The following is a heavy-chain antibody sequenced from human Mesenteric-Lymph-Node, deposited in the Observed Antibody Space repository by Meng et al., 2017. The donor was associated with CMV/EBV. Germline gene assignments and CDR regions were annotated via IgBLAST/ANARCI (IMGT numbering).Heavy chain of an antibody. CDR2: IYGTGIT. V-gene: IGHV4-61*08. CDR3: AKSRSSTPGIVDD. D-gene: IGHD2/OR15-2a*01. CDR1: GVSVTSGAYH. J-gene: IGHJ4*02. Sequence: HVRLQDAGPGLVKPSATLSLTCIVSGVSVTSGAYHWSWIRQSPGKGLEWIGYIYGTGITIYNPSLKSRVTILLETSKNQFSLKLNSVTTADTAVYYCAKSRSSTPGIVDDWGQGTLVTVSS.